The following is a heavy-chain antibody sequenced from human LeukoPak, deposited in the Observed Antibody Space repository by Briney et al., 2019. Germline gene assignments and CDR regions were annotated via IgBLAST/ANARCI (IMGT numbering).Heavy chain of an antibody. V-gene: IGHV3-53*01. D-gene: IGHD5-12*01. CDR1: Y. J-gene: IGHJ4*02. Sequence: YMTWVRQAXGKGLEWVSLIYSGGTTYYADSVRGRFTISRDLSTNTIYLQMDTLRADDTAVYYCARDAGYDSGWTRFDFWGQGTLVTVSS. CDR2: IYSGGTT. CDR3: ARDAGYDSGWTRFDF.